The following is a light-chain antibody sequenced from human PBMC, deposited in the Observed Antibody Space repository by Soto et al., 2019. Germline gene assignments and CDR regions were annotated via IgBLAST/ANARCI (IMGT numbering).Light chain of an antibody. V-gene: IGKV3-15*01. CDR3: QEYNTWQRK. CDR2: GAS. J-gene: IGKJ1*01. CDR1: QSVNSN. Sequence: ETVMTQSPATLSVSPGERATLSCRASQSVNSNLAWYQQKLGQAPRVLIYGASTRATGITDRFSGSRPGTEFILTISSLQSDDFGVYYCQEYNTWQRKFGHGTKADI.